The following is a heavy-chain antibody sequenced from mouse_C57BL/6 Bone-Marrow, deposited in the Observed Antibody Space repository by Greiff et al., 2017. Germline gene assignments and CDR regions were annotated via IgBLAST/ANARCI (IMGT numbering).Heavy chain of an antibody. CDR2: IDPENGDT. V-gene: IGHV14-4*01. CDR1: GFNIKDDY. J-gene: IGHJ4*01. D-gene: IGHD1-1*01. CDR3: TTYSHYYGSSPMDY. Sequence: EVQLQPSGAELVRPGASVKLSCTASGFNIKDDYMHWVKQRPEQGLEWIGWIDPENGDTEYASKFQGKATITADTSSNTAYLQLSSLTSEDTAVYYCTTYSHYYGSSPMDYWGQGTSVTVSS.